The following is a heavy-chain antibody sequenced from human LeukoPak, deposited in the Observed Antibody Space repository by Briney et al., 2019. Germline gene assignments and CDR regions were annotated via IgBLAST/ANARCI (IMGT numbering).Heavy chain of an antibody. CDR2: ITAYNGNT. CDR1: GYSLTSYG. Sequence: ASVKVSCKASGYSLTSYGISWVRQAPGQGLEWMGWITAYNGNTHFARNLRDRVTMTTDTSANTVYLELRNLRSDDTAVYYCARDPEGTYSGSFEGDWFDPWGQGTLVTVSS. D-gene: IGHD1-26*01. J-gene: IGHJ5*02. CDR3: ARDPEGTYSGSFEGDWFDP. V-gene: IGHV1-18*01.